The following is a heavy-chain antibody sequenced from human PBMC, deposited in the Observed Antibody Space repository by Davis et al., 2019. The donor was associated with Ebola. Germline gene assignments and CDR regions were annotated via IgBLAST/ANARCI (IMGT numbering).Heavy chain of an antibody. V-gene: IGHV4-59*01. CDR3: ARDPLWSGYYDS. D-gene: IGHD3-3*01. CDR2: VYYNGST. CDR1: GGSITSYY. Sequence: MPSETLSLTCTVSGGSITSYYWSWIRQPPGKGLEWIGYVYYNGSTSYNPSLKSRVTISVDTSRNQFSLMLSSVTAADTAVYYCARDPLWSGYYDSWGQGTLVTVSS. J-gene: IGHJ4*02.